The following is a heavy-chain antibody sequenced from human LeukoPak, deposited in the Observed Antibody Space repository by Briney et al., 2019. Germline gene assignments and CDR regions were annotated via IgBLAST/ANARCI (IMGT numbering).Heavy chain of an antibody. V-gene: IGHV3-23*01. CDR2: ISGSGGST. J-gene: IGHJ3*02. D-gene: IGHD3-3*01. Sequence: PGGSLRLSCAASGFTFSSYAMSWVRQAPGKGLEWVSAISGSGGSTYYADSVKGRFTISRDNAKNSLYLQMNSLRAEDTAVYYCARDYDFWSGTLAFDIWGQGTMVTVSS. CDR3: ARDYDFWSGTLAFDI. CDR1: GFTFSSYA.